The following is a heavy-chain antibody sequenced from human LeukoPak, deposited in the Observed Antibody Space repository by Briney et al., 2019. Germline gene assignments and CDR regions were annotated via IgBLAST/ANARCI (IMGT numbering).Heavy chain of an antibody. Sequence: ALVKVSCKTSGYSFTTFYIHWVRQAPGQGLEWMGWIHTRRGDTNYAQKFQGRVTMTRDTSISTAYLDLSSLRSDDTAVYYCARDGDYGTGSYYRWYIDSWGQGTPVTVS. V-gene: IGHV1-2*02. J-gene: IGHJ4*02. D-gene: IGHD3-10*01. CDR1: GYSFTTFY. CDR3: ARDGDYGTGSYYRWYIDS. CDR2: IHTRRGDT.